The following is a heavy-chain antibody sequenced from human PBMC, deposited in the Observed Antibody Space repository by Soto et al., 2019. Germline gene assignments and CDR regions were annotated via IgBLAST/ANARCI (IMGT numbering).Heavy chain of an antibody. V-gene: IGHV1-2*02. J-gene: IGHJ4*02. CDR1: GYIFTGYY. CDR2: ISPKSGDT. D-gene: IGHD1-26*01. Sequence: QVQLVQSGDEVQKSGASVKVSCEASGYIFTGYYIHWMRQAPGQGLEWMGWISPKSGDTNLAQKFKGRVTVTRDTSITTAYMELTRLKSDDTALYYCARGSPRMGALPTYWGQGTLLTVSS. CDR3: ARGSPRMGALPTY.